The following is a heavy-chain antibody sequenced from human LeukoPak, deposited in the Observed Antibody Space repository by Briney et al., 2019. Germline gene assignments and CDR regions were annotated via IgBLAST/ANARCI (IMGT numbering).Heavy chain of an antibody. J-gene: IGHJ4*02. CDR3: ARGRRGYSYGYCDY. V-gene: IGHV1-18*04. CDR2: ISAYNGNT. CDR1: GYTFTSYG. D-gene: IGHD5-18*01. Sequence: ASVKVSCKASGYTFTSYGISWVRQAPGQGLEGMGWISAYNGNTNYAQKLQGRVTMTTDTSTSTAYMEPRSLRSDDTAVYYCARGRRGYSYGYCDYWGQGTLVTVSS.